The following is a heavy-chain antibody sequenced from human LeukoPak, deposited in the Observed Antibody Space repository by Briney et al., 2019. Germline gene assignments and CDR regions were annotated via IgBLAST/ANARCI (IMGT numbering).Heavy chain of an antibody. Sequence: PSETLSLTCAVYGGSFSGYYWSWIRQHPGKGLEWIGYIYYSGSTYYNLSLKSRVTISVDTSKNQFSLKLSSVTAADTAVYYCARGATMSPPDWFDPWGQGTLVTVSS. J-gene: IGHJ5*02. CDR2: IYYSGST. V-gene: IGHV4-31*11. CDR1: GGSFSGYY. CDR3: ARGATMSPPDWFDP. D-gene: IGHD1-26*01.